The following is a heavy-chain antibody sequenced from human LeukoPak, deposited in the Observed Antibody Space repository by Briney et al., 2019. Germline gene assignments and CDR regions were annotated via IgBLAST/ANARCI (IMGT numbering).Heavy chain of an antibody. CDR2: ITPFNGNT. Sequence: GASVKVSCKASGYTFTYRYLHWVRQAPGQALEWMGWITPFNGNTNYAQKFQDRVTITRDRSMSTAYMELSSPRSEDTAMYYCATYLRSDAFDIWGQGTMVTVSS. CDR3: ATYLRSDAFDI. V-gene: IGHV1-45*02. CDR1: GYTFTYRY. J-gene: IGHJ3*02. D-gene: IGHD3-16*01.